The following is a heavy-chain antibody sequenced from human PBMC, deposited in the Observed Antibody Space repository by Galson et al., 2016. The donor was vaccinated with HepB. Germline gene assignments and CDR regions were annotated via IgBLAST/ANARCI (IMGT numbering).Heavy chain of an antibody. Sequence: SLRLSCAASGFIFSDYYMNWVRQTPGKGLEWVAHISNVGIVYADSVKGRFTISRDNAKNSLYLQMNSLRVEDTAVYYCARDRLGRFDPWGQGTLVTVSS. CDR1: GFIFSDYY. V-gene: IGHV3-69-1*01. D-gene: IGHD3-16*01. J-gene: IGHJ5*02. CDR3: ARDRLGRFDP. CDR2: ISNVGIV.